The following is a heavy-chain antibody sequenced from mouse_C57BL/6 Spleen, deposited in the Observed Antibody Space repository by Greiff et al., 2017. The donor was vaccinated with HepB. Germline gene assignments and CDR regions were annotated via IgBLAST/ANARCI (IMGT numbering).Heavy chain of an antibody. CDR3: ARDYSNSYYFDY. V-gene: IGHV1-82*01. J-gene: IGHJ2*01. D-gene: IGHD2-5*01. CDR1: GYAFSSSW. CDR2: IYPGDGDT. Sequence: VKLVESGPELVKPGASVKISCKASGYAFSSSWMNWVKQRPGKGLEWIGRIYPGDGDTNYNGKFKGKATLTADKSSSTAYMQLSSLTSEDSAVYFCARDYSNSYYFDYWGQGTTLTVSS.